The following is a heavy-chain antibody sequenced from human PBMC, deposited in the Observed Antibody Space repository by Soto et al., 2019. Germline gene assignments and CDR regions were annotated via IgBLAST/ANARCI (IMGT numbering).Heavy chain of an antibody. D-gene: IGHD5-18*01. Sequence: EVHLMESGGGLVTPGGSLRLSCAASEFSLDDFSMNWVRQVPGRGLEWVSSISSRGTYIYYVDSVRGRFTISRDNAKNSLYLQMNSLRAEDTGVYHCARXGXXXGXXXPXXYXGMDVWGQGTTVTVSS. V-gene: IGHV3-21*06. CDR1: EFSLDDFS. J-gene: IGHJ6*02. CDR3: ARXGXXXGXXXPXXYXGMDV. CDR2: ISSRGTYI.